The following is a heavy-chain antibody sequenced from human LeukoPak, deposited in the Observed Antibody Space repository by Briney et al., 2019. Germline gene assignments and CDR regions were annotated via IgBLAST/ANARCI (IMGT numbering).Heavy chain of an antibody. CDR1: GHTFTGYY. D-gene: IGHD3-10*01. J-gene: IGHJ5*02. Sequence: ASVKVSCKTSGHTFTGYYMNWVRQAPGQGLEWMGRISPNSGDTSYAQKFQGRVTMTRDTSISTAYMELSSLRSDDTAVYYCASDANEYYGSGSHNWFDPWGQGTLVAVSS. CDR3: ASDANEYYGSGSHNWFDP. CDR2: ISPNSGDT. V-gene: IGHV1-2*06.